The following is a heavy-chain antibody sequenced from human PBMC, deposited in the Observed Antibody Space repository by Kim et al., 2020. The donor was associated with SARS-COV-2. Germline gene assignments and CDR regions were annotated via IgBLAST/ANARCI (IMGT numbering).Heavy chain of an antibody. CDR2: ISGSGLTT. J-gene: IGHJ3*02. Sequence: GGSLRLSCGVSGFTFSSYAMYWVRQAPGKGLEWVSHISGSGLTTYYADSVKGRFTISRDNSKNTLFLQMNSLRAEDTAVYYCEKDRSGNDAFDNW. CDR3: EKDRSGNDAFDN. CDR1: GFTFSSYA. V-gene: IGHV3-23*01.